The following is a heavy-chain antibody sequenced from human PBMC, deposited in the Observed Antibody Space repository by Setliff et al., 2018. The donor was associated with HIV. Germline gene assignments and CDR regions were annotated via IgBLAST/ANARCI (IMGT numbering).Heavy chain of an antibody. D-gene: IGHD2-21*02. CDR2: INHSGSI. Sequence: SETLSLTCAVYGGSFSGYYWSWIRQSPGKGLEWIGEINHSGSINYNPSLKSRVTISVDTSKNQFSLKLNSVTAADTAVYYCAGITVVTPYYFDYWGQGTLVTVSS. V-gene: IGHV4-34*01. CDR3: AGITVVTPYYFDY. CDR1: GGSFSGYY. J-gene: IGHJ4*02.